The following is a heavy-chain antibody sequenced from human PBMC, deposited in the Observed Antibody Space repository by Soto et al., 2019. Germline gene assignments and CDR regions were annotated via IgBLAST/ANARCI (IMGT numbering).Heavy chain of an antibody. V-gene: IGHV3-7*03. Sequence: GGSLRLSCAASGSTFGDYWMSWARQAPGKGLEWVAHIKKDGSENYYVDSVTGRFTVSRDNTKNSLYLQMNSLRAEDTAVYYCAKLGSGYYTGLYFDYWGQGTLVTVSS. D-gene: IGHD3-3*01. J-gene: IGHJ4*02. CDR1: GSTFGDYW. CDR2: IKKDGSEN. CDR3: AKLGSGYYTGLYFDY.